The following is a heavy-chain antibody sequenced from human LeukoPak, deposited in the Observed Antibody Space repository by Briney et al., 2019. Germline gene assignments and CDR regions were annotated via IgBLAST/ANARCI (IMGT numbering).Heavy chain of an antibody. D-gene: IGHD5-18*01. CDR2: ISSSCRNI. Sequence: PGGSLRLSCSASGFTFSNSEFNWVRQAPGKGREWVSYISSSCRNIYYADSVKGRFTISRDNAKNSLYLQMNSLRAEDTAVYYCARDLVQLSSKDFWGQGTLVTVSS. CDR3: ARDLVQLSSKDF. J-gene: IGHJ4*02. V-gene: IGHV3-48*03. CDR1: GFTFSNSE.